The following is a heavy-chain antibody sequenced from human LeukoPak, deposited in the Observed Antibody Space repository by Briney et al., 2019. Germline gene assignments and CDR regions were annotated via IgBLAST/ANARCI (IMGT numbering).Heavy chain of an antibody. V-gene: IGHV3-30*04. CDR1: GFTFSSYA. D-gene: IGHD1-1*01. J-gene: IGHJ4*02. CDR3: ARGLYNWNDGYYFDY. Sequence: EGSLRLSCAASGFTFSSYAMHWVRQAPGKGLEWVAVISYDGSNKYYADSVKGRFTISRDNSKNTLYLQMNSLRAEDTAVYYCARGLYNWNDGYYFDYWGQGTLVTVSS. CDR2: ISYDGSNK.